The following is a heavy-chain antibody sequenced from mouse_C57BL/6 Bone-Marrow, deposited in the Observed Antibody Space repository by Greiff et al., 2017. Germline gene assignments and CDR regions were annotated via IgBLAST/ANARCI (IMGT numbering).Heavy chain of an antibody. J-gene: IGHJ3*01. Sequence: EVMLVESGEGLVKPGGSLKLSCAASGFTFSSYAMSWVRQTPEKRLEWVAYISSGGDYIYYADTVKGRFTISRDNARNTMYMQMSSLKSEDTAMYYCTRDGDSERFDYWGQGTLVTVSA. CDR1: GFTFSSYA. V-gene: IGHV5-9-1*02. D-gene: IGHD2-3*01. CDR2: ISSGGDYI. CDR3: TRDGDSERFDY.